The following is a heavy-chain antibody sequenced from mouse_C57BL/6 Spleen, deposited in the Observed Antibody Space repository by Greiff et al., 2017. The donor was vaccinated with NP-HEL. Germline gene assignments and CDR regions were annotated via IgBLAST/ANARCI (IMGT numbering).Heavy chain of an antibody. CDR2: IDPEDGET. Sequence: EVQLQQSGAELVKPGASVKLSCTASGFNIKDYYMHWVKQRTEQGLEWIGRIDPEDGETKDAPKFQGKATITADKSSNTAYLQLSSLTSEDTAVYYCASREDGYYGNAMDYWGQGTSVTVSS. D-gene: IGHD2-3*01. CDR3: ASREDGYYGNAMDY. J-gene: IGHJ4*01. CDR1: GFNIKDYY. V-gene: IGHV14-2*01.